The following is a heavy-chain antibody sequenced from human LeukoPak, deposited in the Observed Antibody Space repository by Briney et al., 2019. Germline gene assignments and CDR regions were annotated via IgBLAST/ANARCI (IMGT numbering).Heavy chain of an antibody. CDR3: ARGSVEMATILEVYFDY. Sequence: ASETLSLTCSVSGGSISSYYWSWIRQPPGKGLEWIGRIFTSGSTNYNPSLKSRVTMSVDTSKNQFSLKLSSVTAADTAVYYCARGSVEMATILEVYFDYWGQGTLVTVSS. J-gene: IGHJ4*02. D-gene: IGHD5-24*01. CDR1: GGSISSYY. CDR2: IFTSGST. V-gene: IGHV4-4*07.